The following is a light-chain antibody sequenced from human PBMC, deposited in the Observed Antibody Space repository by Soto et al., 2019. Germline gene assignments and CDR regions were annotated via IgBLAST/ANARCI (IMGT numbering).Light chain of an antibody. CDR3: QQRSNWPPIT. CDR1: QSVSTY. Sequence: EIVLTQSPATLSLSPGERATLSCRASQSVSTYLAWYQQKPGQAPRLLIYDASNRATGIPARFSGSGSGTEFNLPISSLEPEDFAVYYCQQRSNWPPITFGQGTRLEIK. J-gene: IGKJ5*01. CDR2: DAS. V-gene: IGKV3-11*01.